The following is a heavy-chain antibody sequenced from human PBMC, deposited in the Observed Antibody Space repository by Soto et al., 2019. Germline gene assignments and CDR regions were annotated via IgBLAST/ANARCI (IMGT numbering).Heavy chain of an antibody. D-gene: IGHD3-10*01. CDR1: GYNFTDYA. CDR2: INPDNSNT. Sequence: SGAEVKKPGASVKVPCKASGYNFTDYALHWVRQAPGQGLEWMGWINPDNSNTKYSQKFQGRVTISSDTSANTAYMELRSLTSEDTAVYYCAVVFYYYGSGSDSWGQGTLVIASS. V-gene: IGHV1-3*01. CDR3: AVVFYYYGSGSDS. J-gene: IGHJ5*02.